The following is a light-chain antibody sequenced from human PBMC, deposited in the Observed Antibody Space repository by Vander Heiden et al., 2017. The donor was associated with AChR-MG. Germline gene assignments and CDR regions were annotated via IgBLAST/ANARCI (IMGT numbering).Light chain of an antibody. V-gene: IGKV1-9*01. CDR2: AAS. CDR3: QQLNSYRT. J-gene: IGKJ1*01. CDR1: QGISSY. Sequence: IQLTQSPYPLSASVGDRVTITCRASQGISSYLAWYQQKPGKAPKLLIYAASTLQSGVPSRFSGSGSGTDFTLTISSLQPEDFATYYCQQLNSYRTFGQGTKVEIK.